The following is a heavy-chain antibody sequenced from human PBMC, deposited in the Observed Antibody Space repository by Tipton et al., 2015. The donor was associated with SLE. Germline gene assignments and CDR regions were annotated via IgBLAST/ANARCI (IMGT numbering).Heavy chain of an antibody. V-gene: IGHV4-39*07. D-gene: IGHD1-14*01. CDR2: IYYSGST. CDR1: GGSINNSYYY. CDR3: ARAGTGTAWGTFDI. J-gene: IGHJ3*02. Sequence: TLSLTCTVSGGSINNSYYYWAWIRQPPGKGLEWIGSIYYSGSTFSNPSLKSRVTMSAVTSKNQFSLRVSSVTAADTAVYYCARAGTGTAWGTFDIWGPGTMVTVSS.